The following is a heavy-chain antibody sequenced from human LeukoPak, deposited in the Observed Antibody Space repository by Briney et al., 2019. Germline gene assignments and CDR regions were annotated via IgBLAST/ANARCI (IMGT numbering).Heavy chain of an antibody. Sequence: ASVTVSCKASGYTFTSYYMHWVRQAPGQGLEWMGIINPSGGSTSYAQKFQGRVTMTRDTSTSTVYMELSSLRSEDTAVYYCARDGLMDIVVVPAAKGFDPWGQGTLVTVSS. J-gene: IGHJ5*02. CDR2: INPSGGST. D-gene: IGHD2-2*03. CDR3: ARDGLMDIVVVPAAKGFDP. V-gene: IGHV1-46*01. CDR1: GYTFTSYY.